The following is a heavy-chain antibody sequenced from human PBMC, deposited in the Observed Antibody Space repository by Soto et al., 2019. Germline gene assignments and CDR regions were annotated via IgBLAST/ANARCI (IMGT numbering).Heavy chain of an antibody. J-gene: IGHJ4*02. CDR3: AREVVGSLDY. Sequence: PGGSLRLSCTASEFTVSVNYMTWVRQTPGKGLEWVASLHSGGGTYYADSVKGRFTVSRDNSKNTLYLQMNSLRVDDTAVYYCAREVVGSLDYWGQGTLVTVS. V-gene: IGHV3-66*01. D-gene: IGHD2-15*01. CDR1: EFTVSVNY. CDR2: LHSGGGT.